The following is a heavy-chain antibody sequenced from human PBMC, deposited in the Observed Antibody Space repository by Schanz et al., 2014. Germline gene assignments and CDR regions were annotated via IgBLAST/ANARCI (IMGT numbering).Heavy chain of an antibody. J-gene: IGHJ4*02. CDR2: DGSHK. CDR3: AGDWASGRYYSDY. CDR1: GFTFSDYY. V-gene: IGHV3-11*04. Sequence: QVQLVESGGALVKPGGSLRLSCAASGFTFSDYYMSWIRQAPGKGLEWVAYDGSHKSYADSVKGRFTISRDNSKNTLYLQLNSLATDDTAVYYCAGDWASGRYYSDYWGQGTLVTVSS. D-gene: IGHD1-26*01.